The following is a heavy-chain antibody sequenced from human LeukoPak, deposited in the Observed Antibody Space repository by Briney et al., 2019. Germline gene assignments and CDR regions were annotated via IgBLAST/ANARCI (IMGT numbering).Heavy chain of an antibody. CDR2: IDPSDSYT. J-gene: IGHJ4*02. V-gene: IGHV5-10-1*01. CDR3: ARLPGTAEYYFDY. D-gene: IGHD2-21*02. CDR1: GYSFTSYW. Sequence: LGESLRISCKGSGYSFTSYWISWVRQMPGKGLEWMGRIDPSDSYTNYSPSFQGHVTISADTSINTAYLQWSSLKASDTAMYYCARLPGTAEYYFDYWGQGTLVTVSS.